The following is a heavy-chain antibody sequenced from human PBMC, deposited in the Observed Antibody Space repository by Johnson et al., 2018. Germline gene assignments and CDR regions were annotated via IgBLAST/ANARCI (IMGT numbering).Heavy chain of an antibody. D-gene: IGHD2-21*02. CDR1: GYSFTSYW. V-gene: IGHV5-51*03. Sequence: EVQLVETGAEVKKPGESLKISCKGSGYSFTSYWIGWVRQMPGKGLEWMGIIYPGDSDTRYSPSFQGQVTLSADKSISTAYLQWSSLRASGTALYYRARRTYCGGDFYSPDAVDIWGKGTMVTVSS. J-gene: IGHJ3*02. CDR2: IYPGDSDT. CDR3: ARRTYCGGDFYSPDAVDI.